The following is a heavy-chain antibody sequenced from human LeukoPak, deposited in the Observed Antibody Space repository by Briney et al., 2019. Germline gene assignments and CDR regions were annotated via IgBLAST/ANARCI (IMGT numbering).Heavy chain of an antibody. CDR1: GYTFTGYY. J-gene: IGHJ4*02. CDR3: ASFYCSSTSCSHWGRRYFDY. CDR2: INPNSGVT. Sequence: ASVKVSCKASGYTFTGYYMHWVRQAPGQGLEWMGWINPNSGVTNYAQKFQGRVTMTRDTSISTAYMELSRLRSDDTAVYYCASFYCSSTSCSHWGRRYFDYRGQGTLVTVSS. D-gene: IGHD2-2*01. V-gene: IGHV1-2*02.